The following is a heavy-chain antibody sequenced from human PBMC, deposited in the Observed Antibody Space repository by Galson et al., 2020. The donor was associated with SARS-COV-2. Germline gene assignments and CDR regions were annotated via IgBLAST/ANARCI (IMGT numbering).Heavy chain of an antibody. Sequence: GESLKISCSASGFTFSSYAMYWVRQAPGKGLEFVSGISTLSGADYTDSVTGRFTISRDNSKNTLYLQMKSLRAEDTAVYYCVKDQNERAVTTSLSRRKSYKTGFDMWGQGTLVTVSS. CDR3: VKDQNERAVTTSLSRRKSYKTGFDM. CDR2: ISTLSGA. J-gene: IGHJ3*02. V-gene: IGHV3-64D*08. CDR1: GFTFSSYA. D-gene: IGHD4-17*01.